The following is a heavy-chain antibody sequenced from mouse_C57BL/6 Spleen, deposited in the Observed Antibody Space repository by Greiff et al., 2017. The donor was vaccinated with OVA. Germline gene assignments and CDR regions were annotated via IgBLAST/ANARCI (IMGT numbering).Heavy chain of an antibody. J-gene: IGHJ2*01. Sequence: EVKLVESGGGLVKPGGSLKLSCAASGFTFSSYAMSWVRQTPEKRLEWVATISDGGSYTYYPDNVKGRFTISRDNAKNNLYLQMSHLKSEDTAMYYCARELDSSGYLYYWGQGTTLTVSS. CDR2: ISDGGSYT. CDR3: ARELDSSGYLYY. CDR1: GFTFSSYA. V-gene: IGHV5-4*01. D-gene: IGHD3-2*02.